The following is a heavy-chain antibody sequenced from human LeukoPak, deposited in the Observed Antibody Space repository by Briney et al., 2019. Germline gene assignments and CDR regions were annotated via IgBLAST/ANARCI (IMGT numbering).Heavy chain of an antibody. CDR2: INHNGNVN. CDR1: GFTFSSYA. Sequence: GGSLRLSCAASGFTFSSYAMSWVRQAPGKGLEWVASINHNGNVNYYVDSVKGRYTISRDNAKNSLYLQMSNLRAEDTAVYFCARGGGLDVWGQGATVTVSS. D-gene: IGHD3-16*01. J-gene: IGHJ6*02. CDR3: ARGGGLDV. V-gene: IGHV3-7*03.